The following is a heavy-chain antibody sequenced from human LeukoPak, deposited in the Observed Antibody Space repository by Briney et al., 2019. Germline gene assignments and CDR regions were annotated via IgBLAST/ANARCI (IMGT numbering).Heavy chain of an antibody. CDR3: ARPSYDSSGYYLEGVDY. CDR1: GGSISSSSYY. D-gene: IGHD3-22*01. Sequence: SETLSLTCTVSGGSISSSSYYWGWIRQPPGKGLEWIGSIYYSGSTYYNPSLKSRVTISVDTSKNQFSLKLSSVTAADTAVYYCARPSYDSSGYYLEGVDYWGQGTLVTVSS. CDR2: IYYSGST. V-gene: IGHV4-39*01. J-gene: IGHJ4*02.